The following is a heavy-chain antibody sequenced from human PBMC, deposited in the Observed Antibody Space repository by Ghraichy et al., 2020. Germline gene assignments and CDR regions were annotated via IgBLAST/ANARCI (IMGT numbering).Heavy chain of an antibody. CDR1: GLTFSDSA. CDR2: IRNKAKSYTT. CDR3: TVGNYPRWFDP. J-gene: IGHJ5*02. D-gene: IGHD3-22*01. V-gene: IGHV3-73*01. Sequence: GGSLRLSCAASGLTFSDSAIHWVRQASGKGLDWVGLIRNKAKSYTTTYAASVRGRFTISRDDSKNTAYLQMNSLKTEDTAVYYCTVGNYPRWFDPWGQGTLVTVSS.